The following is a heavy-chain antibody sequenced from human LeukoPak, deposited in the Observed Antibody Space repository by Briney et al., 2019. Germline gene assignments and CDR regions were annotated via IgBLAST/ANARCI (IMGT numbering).Heavy chain of an antibody. V-gene: IGHV1-2*02. CDR2: INPNSGGT. Sequence: GASGKVSCKASGYTFTRYYMHGVRQTPGQGVDGRGWINPNSGGTIYAQKFQGRVTMTEDTSTDTAYMELSSLRSEDTAVYYCATPTLSDGDLTYYFDYWGQGTLVTVSS. CDR1: GYTFTRYY. CDR3: ATPTLSDGDLTYYFDY. J-gene: IGHJ4*02. D-gene: IGHD4-17*01.